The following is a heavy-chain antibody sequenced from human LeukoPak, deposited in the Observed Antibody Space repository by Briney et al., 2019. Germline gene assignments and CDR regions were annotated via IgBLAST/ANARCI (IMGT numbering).Heavy chain of an antibody. CDR3: ARGPPAYCRGGGCYRTEYFQH. D-gene: IGHD2-15*01. V-gene: IGHV1-18*01. J-gene: IGHJ1*01. CDR2: ISAHSSNT. CDR1: GYTFISYG. Sequence: ASVKVSCKASGYTFISYGFTRVRQAPGQGLEWMAWISAHSSNTNYAQKFQGRVTLTTDTSTNTAYMELRSLTSDDTAVYYCARGPPAYCRGGGCYRTEYFQHWGQGTLVTVSS.